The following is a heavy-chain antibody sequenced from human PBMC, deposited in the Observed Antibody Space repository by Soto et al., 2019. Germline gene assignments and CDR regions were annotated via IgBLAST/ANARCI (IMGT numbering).Heavy chain of an antibody. Sequence: GGSLRLSGAASGFTFSSYAMNWVRQAPGKGLEWVSGISGSGGSTYYADSVKGRFTISRDNSKNTLHLQMKSLRAEDTAVYYCAKDPPGPPDYWGQGTLVTVSS. CDR1: GFTFSSYA. CDR3: AKDPPGPPDY. V-gene: IGHV3-23*01. D-gene: IGHD2-8*02. CDR2: ISGSGGST. J-gene: IGHJ4*02.